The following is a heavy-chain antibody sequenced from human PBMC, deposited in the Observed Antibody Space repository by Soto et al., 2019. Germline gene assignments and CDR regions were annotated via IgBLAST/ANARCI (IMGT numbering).Heavy chain of an antibody. CDR1: GFTVSSNY. Sequence: PGGSLRLSCAASGFTVSSNYMSWVRQAPGKGLEWVSVIYSGGSTYYADSVKGRFTISRDNSKNTLYLQMNSLRAEDTAVYYCARGTHYDFWSGRVDFDYWGQGTLVTVSS. J-gene: IGHJ4*02. CDR2: IYSGGST. D-gene: IGHD3-3*01. CDR3: ARGTHYDFWSGRVDFDY. V-gene: IGHV3-66*01.